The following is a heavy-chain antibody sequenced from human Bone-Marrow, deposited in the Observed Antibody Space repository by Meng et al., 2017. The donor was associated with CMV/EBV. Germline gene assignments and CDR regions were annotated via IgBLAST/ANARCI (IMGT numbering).Heavy chain of an antibody. D-gene: IGHD2-15*01. V-gene: IGHV4-31*02. CDR3: ARVIDCSGGTCYSDWFDP. CDR1: ITSDGYY. J-gene: IGHJ5*02. CDR2: IYYSGTT. Sequence: ITSDGYYWSWIRPRPGKGLEWIGYIYYSGTTYNNPSLKSRVAISLDTSKNQFSLNLNSVTAADTAVYYCARVIDCSGGTCYSDWFDPWGQGTLVTVSS.